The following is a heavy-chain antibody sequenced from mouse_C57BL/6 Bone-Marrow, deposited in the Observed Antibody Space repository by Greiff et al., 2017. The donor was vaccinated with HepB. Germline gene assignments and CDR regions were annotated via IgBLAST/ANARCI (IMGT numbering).Heavy chain of an antibody. V-gene: IGHV5-15*01. CDR1: GFTFSDYG. CDR2: ISNLAYSI. D-gene: IGHD1-1*01. J-gene: IGHJ2*01. CDR3: ARQAGSSLDY. Sequence: EVMLVESGGGLVQPGGSLKLSCAASGFTFSDYGMAWVRQAPRKGPEWVAFISNLAYSIYYADTVTGRFTISRENAKNTLYLEISSLRSEDTAMYYCARQAGSSLDYWGQGTTLTVSS.